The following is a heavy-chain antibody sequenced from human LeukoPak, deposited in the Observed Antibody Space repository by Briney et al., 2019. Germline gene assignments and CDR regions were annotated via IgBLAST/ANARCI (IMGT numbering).Heavy chain of an antibody. V-gene: IGHV1-8*01. CDR2: MNPNSGNT. J-gene: IGHJ4*02. D-gene: IGHD3-16*02. CDR3: ASPQKTYDYIWGSYRSPFDY. CDR1: GYTFTSYD. Sequence: ASVKVSCKASGYTFTSYDINWVRQATGQGLEWMGWMNPNSGNTGYAQKFQGRVTMTRNTSISTAYMELSSLRSEDTAVYYCASPQKTYDYIWGSYRSPFDYWGQGTLVTASS.